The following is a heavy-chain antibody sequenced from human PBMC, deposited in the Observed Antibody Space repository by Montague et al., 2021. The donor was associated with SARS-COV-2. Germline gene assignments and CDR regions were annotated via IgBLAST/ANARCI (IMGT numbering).Heavy chain of an antibody. Sequence: SRSLSWSASGFTFSSYSMNWVRQTPGKGLEWVSYISSSSSTIYYADSVKGRLTISRDNAKNSLYLQMNGLRDEDTAVYYCARDQVLWFGEHVVWGQGTLVTVSS. J-gene: IGHJ4*02. D-gene: IGHD3-10*01. CDR1: GFTFSSYS. CDR2: ISSSSSTI. CDR3: ARDQVLWFGEHVV. V-gene: IGHV3-48*02.